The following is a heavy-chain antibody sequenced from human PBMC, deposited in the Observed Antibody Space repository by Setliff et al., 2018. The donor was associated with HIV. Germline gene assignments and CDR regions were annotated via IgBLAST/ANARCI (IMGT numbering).Heavy chain of an antibody. J-gene: IGHJ4*02. CDR1: GGSISSSSYY. Sequence: SETLSLTCTVSGGSISSSSYYWGWIRQPPGEGLEWIGSIYYSGSTYYNPSLKSRVTISIDTSKNQFSLKLSPVTAADTAVYYCASYRKAERWLQLGGNFDYWGQGTPVTVSS. D-gene: IGHD5-12*01. CDR2: IYYSGST. V-gene: IGHV4-39*01. CDR3: ASYRKAERWLQLGGNFDY.